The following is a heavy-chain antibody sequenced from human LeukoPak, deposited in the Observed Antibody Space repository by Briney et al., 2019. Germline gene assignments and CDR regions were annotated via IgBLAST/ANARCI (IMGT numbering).Heavy chain of an antibody. CDR1: GNYW. D-gene: IGHD3-3*01. V-gene: IGHV3-74*01. J-gene: IGHJ6*02. CDR3: AKLLRFLEWLLPHNYYYGMDV. CDR2: INSDGSWT. Sequence: GGSLRLSCAASGNYWMHWVRQVPGKGLVWVSHINSDGSWTSYADSVKGRFTISKDNAKNTVYLQMNSLRAEDTAVYYCAKLLRFLEWLLPHNYYYGMDVWGQGTTVTVSS.